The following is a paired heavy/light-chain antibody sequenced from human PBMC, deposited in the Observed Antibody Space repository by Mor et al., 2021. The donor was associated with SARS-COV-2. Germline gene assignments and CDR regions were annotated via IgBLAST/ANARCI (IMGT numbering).Light chain of an antibody. CDR1: TGAVTSGHY. CDR2: DTS. CDR3: LLFYSGARV. J-gene: IGLJ3*02. Sequence: QAVVTQEPSLTVSPGGTVTLTCGSSTGAVTSGHYPYWFQQKPGQAPRTLIYDTSNKHSWTPARFSGSLLGGKAALTLSGAQPEDEAEYYCLLFYSGARVFGGGTKVTVL. V-gene: IGLV7-46*01.
Heavy chain of an antibody. CDR2: INPNSGDT. Sequence: QVQLVQSGAEVKKPGASVKLSCKASGYTFTGHYIHWVRQAPGQGLEWMGWINPNSGDTKYAQKLQDWVTITRDTSINTAYMELSRLRSDDTAVYYCVLDFTAMYTGLDYWGQGTLVTVSS. J-gene: IGHJ4*02. D-gene: IGHD5-18*01. V-gene: IGHV1-2*04. CDR1: GYTFTGHY. CDR3: VLDFTAMYTGLDY.